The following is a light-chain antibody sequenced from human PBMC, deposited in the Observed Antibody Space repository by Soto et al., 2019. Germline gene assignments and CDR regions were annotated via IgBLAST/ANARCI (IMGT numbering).Light chain of an antibody. CDR3: SSYTSISTPYV. V-gene: IGLV2-14*03. Sequence: QSALTQPASVSGSPGQSITISCTGTSIDVGGYNYVSWYKQHPGKAPKLMIYDVSNRPSGVSNRFSGSKSGNTAYLTISGLPAEDEADYYCSSYTSISTPYVFGTGTKLTVL. CDR2: DVS. CDR1: SIDVGGYNY. J-gene: IGLJ1*01.